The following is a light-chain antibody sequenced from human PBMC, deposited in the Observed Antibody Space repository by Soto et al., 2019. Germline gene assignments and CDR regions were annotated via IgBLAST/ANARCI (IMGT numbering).Light chain of an antibody. Sequence: EIKITQSPSTLSGSLGDRFTLTCRASQTISSWLAWYQQKPGKAPKLLIYKASTLKSGVPSRFSGSGSGTEFTLTISSLQPDDFATYYCQQYNSYSITFGQGTLLEIK. CDR2: KAS. J-gene: IGKJ5*01. CDR1: QTISSW. V-gene: IGKV1-5*03. CDR3: QQYNSYSIT.